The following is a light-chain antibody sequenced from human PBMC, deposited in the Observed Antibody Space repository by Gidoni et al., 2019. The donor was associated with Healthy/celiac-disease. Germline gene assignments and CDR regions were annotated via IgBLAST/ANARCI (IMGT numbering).Light chain of an antibody. CDR1: QGISSY. V-gene: IGKV1-9*01. Sequence: IQFTHSPSSLSASVGDRVTLTCRASQGISSYLAWYQQKPGKAPKLMIYAASTLQSGVPSRFSGSGSGTDFTLTISSLQPEDFATYYCQQLNSYPLTFGGGTKVEIK. CDR2: AAS. J-gene: IGKJ4*01. CDR3: QQLNSYPLT.